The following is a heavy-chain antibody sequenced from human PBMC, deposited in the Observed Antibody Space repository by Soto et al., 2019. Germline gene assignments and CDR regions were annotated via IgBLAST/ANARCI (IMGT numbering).Heavy chain of an antibody. CDR2: IVVGSGNT. J-gene: IGHJ5*02. V-gene: IGHV1-58*01. CDR1: GFTFTNSA. D-gene: IGHD6-13*01. CDR3: ASRGVAAAGKYWFDP. Sequence: SLKVSCKASGFTFTNSAVQWVRQARGQRLEWIGWIVVGSGNTNYAQKFQGRVTITADESTSTAYMELSSLRSEDTAVYYCASRGVAAAGKYWFDPWGQGTLVTVSS.